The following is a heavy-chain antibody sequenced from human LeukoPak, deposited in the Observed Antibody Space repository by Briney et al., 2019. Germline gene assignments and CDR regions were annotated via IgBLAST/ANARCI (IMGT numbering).Heavy chain of an antibody. D-gene: IGHD5-18*01. CDR3: AKDYSYGSLDY. CDR1: GFTFSSYG. Sequence: GGSLRLSCAASGFTFSSYGIHWVRQAPGKGLEWVAVISYDGSNKYYADSVKGRFTISRDNSKNTLYLQMNSLRAEDTAVYYCAKDYSYGSLDYWGQGTLVTVSS. V-gene: IGHV3-30*18. J-gene: IGHJ4*02. CDR2: ISYDGSNK.